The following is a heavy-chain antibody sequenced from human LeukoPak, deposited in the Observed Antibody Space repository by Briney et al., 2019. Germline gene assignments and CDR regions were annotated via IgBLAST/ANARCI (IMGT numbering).Heavy chain of an antibody. D-gene: IGHD6-13*01. V-gene: IGHV4-4*09. J-gene: IGHJ6*03. CDR3: ARQGIAAAGHYYYYMDV. CDR2: IYTSGST. Sequence: SETLSLTCTVSGGSISSYYWSWIRQPPGKGLEWIGYIYTSGSTNYNPSLKSRVTISVDTSKNQFSLKLSSVTAADTAAYYCARQGIAAAGHYYYYMDVWGKGTTVTVSS. CDR1: GGSISSYY.